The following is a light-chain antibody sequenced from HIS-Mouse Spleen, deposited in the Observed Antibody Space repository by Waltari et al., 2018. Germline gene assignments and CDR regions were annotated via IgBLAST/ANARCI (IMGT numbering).Light chain of an antibody. CDR2: KDS. CDR1: ALQKQY. CDR3: QSADSSGTYQDVV. V-gene: IGLV3-25*03. J-gene: IGLJ2*01. Sequence: SYELTQPPSVSVSPGQTARITCSGDALQKQYAYWYPQKPGQAPVLVIYKDSERPSGIPERFSGSSSGTTVTLTISGVQAEDEADYYCQSADSSGTYQDVVFGGGTKLTVL.